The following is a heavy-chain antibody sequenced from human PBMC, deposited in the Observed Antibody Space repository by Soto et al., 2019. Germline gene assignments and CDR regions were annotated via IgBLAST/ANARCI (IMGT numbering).Heavy chain of an antibody. Sequence: GGSLRLSCAASGLCFSIYAMSWVRQAPGKGLEWVSSISKSSRYIYYADSVKGRFTISRDNAKNSLYLQMNSLRAEDTAVYYCARDYYDSFFDYWGQGTLVTVSS. CDR2: ISKSSRYI. D-gene: IGHD3-22*01. CDR3: ARDYYDSFFDY. J-gene: IGHJ4*02. CDR1: GLCFSIYA. V-gene: IGHV3-21*01.